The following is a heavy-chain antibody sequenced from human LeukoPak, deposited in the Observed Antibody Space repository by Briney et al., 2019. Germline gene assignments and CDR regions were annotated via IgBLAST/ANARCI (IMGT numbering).Heavy chain of an antibody. Sequence: PSETLSLTCSVSGGSITTGYYFWGWMRQPPGKGLEWIGSVDYGGSTYCSPSLESRVTISVDPPKNLFSLNLTSVTAADTAVYYCARPEHTGDGGRGYFHHGGQGTLVIVSS. J-gene: IGHJ1*01. V-gene: IGHV4-39*02. CDR3: ARPEHTGDGGRGYFHH. CDR2: VDYGGST. D-gene: IGHD4-23*01. CDR1: GGSITTGYYF.